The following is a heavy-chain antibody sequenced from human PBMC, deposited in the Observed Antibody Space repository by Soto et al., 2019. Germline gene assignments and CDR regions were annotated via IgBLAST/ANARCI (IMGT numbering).Heavy chain of an antibody. D-gene: IGHD2-2*01. CDR1: GFTFSSYA. CDR2: ISYDGSNK. V-gene: IGHV3-30-3*01. Sequence: QVQLVESGGGVVQPGRSLRLSCAASGFTFSSYAMHWVRQAPGKGLEWVAVISYDGSNKYYADSVKGRFTISRDNSKNTMYLQMNSLRAEDTAVYYCARVGVVPAAMLGAFDIWGQGTMVTVSS. CDR3: ARVGVVPAAMLGAFDI. J-gene: IGHJ3*02.